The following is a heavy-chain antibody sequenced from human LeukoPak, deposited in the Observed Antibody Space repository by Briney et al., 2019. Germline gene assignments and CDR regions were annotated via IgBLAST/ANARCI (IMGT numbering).Heavy chain of an antibody. J-gene: IGHJ4*02. CDR3: ASRSTYYDFWSGYWPDY. D-gene: IGHD3-3*01. CDR2: IIPIFGTA. V-gene: IGHV1-69*13. Sequence: SVKVSCKASGGTFSSYAISWVRQAPVQGLEWMGGIIPIFGTANYAQKFQGRVTITADESTSTAYMELSSLRSEDTAVYYCASRSTYYDFWSGYWPDYWGQGTLVTVSS. CDR1: GGTFSSYA.